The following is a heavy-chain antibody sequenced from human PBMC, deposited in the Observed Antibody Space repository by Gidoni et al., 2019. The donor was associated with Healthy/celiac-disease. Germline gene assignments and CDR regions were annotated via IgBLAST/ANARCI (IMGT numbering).Heavy chain of an antibody. Sequence: QVQLVQSGAEVKKPGASVKVSCTASGYTFTSYDINWVRQATGQGLEWMGWMNPNSGNTGYAQKCQGRVTMTRNTSRSTAYMELSSLRSEDTAVYYCARGRRSSSWARDYYYYGMDVWGQGTTVTVSS. D-gene: IGHD6-13*01. CDR1: GYTFTSYD. J-gene: IGHJ6*02. CDR2: MNPNSGNT. V-gene: IGHV1-8*01. CDR3: ARGRRSSSWARDYYYYGMDV.